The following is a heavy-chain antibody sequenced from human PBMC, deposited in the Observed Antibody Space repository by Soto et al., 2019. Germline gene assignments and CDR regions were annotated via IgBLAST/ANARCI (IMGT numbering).Heavy chain of an antibody. V-gene: IGHV5-51*01. D-gene: IGHD3-22*01. CDR3: ARSGPYYYDSSGYYNWFEP. Sequence: PGESLKISCKGSGYSFTSYWIGWVRQMPGKGLEWMGIIYPGDSDTRYSPSFQGQVTISADKSISTAYLQWSSLKASDTAMYYCARSGPYYYDSSGYYNWFEPWGQGTLVTVS. J-gene: IGHJ5*02. CDR1: GYSFTSYW. CDR2: IYPGDSDT.